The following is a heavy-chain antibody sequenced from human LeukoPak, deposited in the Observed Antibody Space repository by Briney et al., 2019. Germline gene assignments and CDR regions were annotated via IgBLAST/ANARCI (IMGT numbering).Heavy chain of an antibody. V-gene: IGHV3-53*01. CDR1: GFSLGDFN. CDR3: ARLLGYCSSTSCSNWFDP. D-gene: IGHD2-2*01. Sequence: GGSLRLSCVAYGFSLGDFNMIWVRQAPGKGLEWVSVIYSGGSTYYADSVKGRFTISRDNSKNTLYLQMNSLRAEDTAVYYCARLLGYCSSTSCSNWFDPWGQGTLVTVSS. CDR2: IYSGGST. J-gene: IGHJ5*02.